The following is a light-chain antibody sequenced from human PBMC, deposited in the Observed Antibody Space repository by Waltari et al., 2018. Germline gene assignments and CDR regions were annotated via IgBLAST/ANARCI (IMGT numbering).Light chain of an antibody. J-gene: IGLJ3*02. V-gene: IGLV5-45*01. Sequence: PGVPPQFPCKYRADSERQRGSGVPSRFSGSKVTSANAGILFISGLQSEDEADYYCMILHNNAVVFGGGTKLTVL. CDR3: MILHNNAVV. CDR2: YRADSER.